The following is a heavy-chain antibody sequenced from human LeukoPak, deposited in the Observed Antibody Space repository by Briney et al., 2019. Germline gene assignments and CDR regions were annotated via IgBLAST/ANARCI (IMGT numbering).Heavy chain of an antibody. D-gene: IGHD1-26*01. CDR3: ARAPVGATTLGYFQH. J-gene: IGHJ1*01. CDR1: GGTFSSYA. CDR2: IIPILGIA. Sequence: GASVKVSCKASGGTFSSYAISWVRQAPGQGLEWMGRIIPILGIANYAQKFQGRVTITADKSTSTAYMELSSLRSEDTAVYYCARAPVGATTLGYFQHWGQGTLVTVSS. V-gene: IGHV1-69*04.